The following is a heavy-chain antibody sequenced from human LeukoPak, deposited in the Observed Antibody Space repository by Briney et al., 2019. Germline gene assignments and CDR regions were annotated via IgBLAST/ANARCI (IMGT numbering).Heavy chain of an antibody. CDR3: ARASIAVAGDIDY. CDR2: IYPGDSDT. Sequence: GESLKISCKGSGYSFTSYWIGWVRQMPGKGLEWMGIIYPGDSDTRYSPSFQGQVTTSADKSISTAYLQWSSLKASDTAMYYCARASIAVAGDIDYWGQGTLVTVSS. D-gene: IGHD6-19*01. J-gene: IGHJ4*02. CDR1: GYSFTSYW. V-gene: IGHV5-51*01.